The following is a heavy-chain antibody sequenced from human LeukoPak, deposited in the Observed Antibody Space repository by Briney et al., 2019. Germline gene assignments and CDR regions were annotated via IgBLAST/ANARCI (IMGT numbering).Heavy chain of an antibody. Sequence: ASVKVSCTASGGTFSSYAISWVRQAPGQGLEWMGRIIPILGIANYAQKFQGRVTITADKSTSTAYMELSSLRSEDTAVYYCARGLPYYDSSGGDAFDIWGQGTMVTVSS. J-gene: IGHJ3*02. V-gene: IGHV1-69*04. CDR3: ARGLPYYDSSGGDAFDI. CDR2: IIPILGIA. D-gene: IGHD3-22*01. CDR1: GGTFSSYA.